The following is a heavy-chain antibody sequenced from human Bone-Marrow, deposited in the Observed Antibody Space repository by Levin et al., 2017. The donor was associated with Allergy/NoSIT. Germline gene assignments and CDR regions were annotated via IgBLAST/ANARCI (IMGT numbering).Heavy chain of an antibody. CDR2: MSGGGDRT. Sequence: HPGGSLRLSCVASGFTFSSYAMIWVRQTPGKGLEWVSGMSGGGDRTHYADPVKGRFTVSRDNSKNTLYLQMNSLRAEDTAIYYCARLSSGSPSWFDPWGQGTLVTVSS. V-gene: IGHV3-23*01. J-gene: IGHJ5*02. CDR1: GFTFSSYA. D-gene: IGHD6-19*01. CDR3: ARLSSGSPSWFDP.